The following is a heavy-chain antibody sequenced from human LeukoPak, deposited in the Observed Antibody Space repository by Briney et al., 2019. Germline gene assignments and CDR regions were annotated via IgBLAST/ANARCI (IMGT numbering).Heavy chain of an antibody. D-gene: IGHD5-12*01. V-gene: IGHV3-74*01. Sequence: QTGGSLRLSCAASVFTFSIYWMHWVRQAPGKGLVWISRINTDGSNTRYEDTVKGRFTISRDNAKNTLYLQMNSLRAEDTAVYYCARDGYRTSQGAFDLWGQGTMVTVSS. CDR1: VFTFSIYW. J-gene: IGHJ3*01. CDR3: ARDGYRTSQGAFDL. CDR2: INTDGSNT.